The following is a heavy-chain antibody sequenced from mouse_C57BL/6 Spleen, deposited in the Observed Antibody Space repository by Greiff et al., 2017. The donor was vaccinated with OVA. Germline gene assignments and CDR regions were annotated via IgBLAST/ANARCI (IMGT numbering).Heavy chain of an antibody. CDR1: GFNIKDYY. CDR3: ARDEYITTVVSYYFDY. J-gene: IGHJ2*01. Sequence: DVQLQESGAELVKPGASVKLSCTASGFNIKDYYMHWVKQRTEQGLEWIGRIDPEDGETKYAPKFQGKATITADTSSNTAYLQLSSLTSEDTAVYYGARDEYITTVVSYYFDYWGQGTTLTVSS. V-gene: IGHV14-2*01. CDR2: IDPEDGET. D-gene: IGHD1-1*01.